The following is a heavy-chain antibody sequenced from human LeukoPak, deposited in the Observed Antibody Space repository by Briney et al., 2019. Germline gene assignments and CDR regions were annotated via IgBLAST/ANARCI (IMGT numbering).Heavy chain of an antibody. V-gene: IGHV3-7*03. CDR2: INHNGNVN. D-gene: IGHD3-16*01. Sequence: GGSLRLSCAASGFTFSRYWMNWARQAPGKGLEWVASINHNGNVNYYVDSVKGRFTISRDNAKNSLYLQMSNLRAEDTAVYFCARGGGLDVWGQGATVTVSS. CDR1: GFTFSRYW. J-gene: IGHJ6*02. CDR3: ARGGGLDV.